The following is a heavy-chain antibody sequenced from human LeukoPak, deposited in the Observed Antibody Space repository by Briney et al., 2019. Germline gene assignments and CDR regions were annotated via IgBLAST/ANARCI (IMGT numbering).Heavy chain of an antibody. D-gene: IGHD6-13*01. CDR1: GYSFTSYW. V-gene: IGHV5-51*01. CDR2: IYPGDSDT. J-gene: IGHJ4*02. Sequence: GVSLKISCKGSGYSFTSYWIGWVRQMPGKGLEWMGIIYPGDSDTRYSPSFQGQVTISADKSISTAYLQWSSLKASDTAMYYCASPGIAAAGTDSAGYWGQGTLVTVSS. CDR3: ASPGIAAAGTDSAGY.